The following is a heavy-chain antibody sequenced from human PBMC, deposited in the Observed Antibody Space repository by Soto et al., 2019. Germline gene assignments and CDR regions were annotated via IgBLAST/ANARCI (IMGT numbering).Heavy chain of an antibody. D-gene: IGHD5-18*01. Sequence: EVQLVESGGGLVQPGGSLRLSCAASGFTFSGYWMHWVRQAPGKGLVWVSRINSDGSSTSYADSVKGRFTISRDNAKNTLYLQMNGLRAEDTAVYYWARCGYTYGYDGDVWGQGTTVTVSS. CDR3: ARCGYTYGYDGDV. J-gene: IGHJ6*02. V-gene: IGHV3-74*01. CDR1: GFTFSGYW. CDR2: INSDGSST.